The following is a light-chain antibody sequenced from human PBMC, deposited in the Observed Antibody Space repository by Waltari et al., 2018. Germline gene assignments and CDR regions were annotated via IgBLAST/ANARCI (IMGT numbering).Light chain of an antibody. J-gene: IGLJ1*01. V-gene: IGLV2-14*03. CDR3: SSYTSSNTQV. CDR2: DVS. Sequence: QAALTQPASVSGSPGQSITIPCTGSSSDVGAYNYVSWYQQHPGKAPKLMIYDVSNRPSGVSNRFSGSKSGNTASLTISGLQTEDEADYYCSSYTSSNTQVFGTGTKVTIL. CDR1: SSDVGAYNY.